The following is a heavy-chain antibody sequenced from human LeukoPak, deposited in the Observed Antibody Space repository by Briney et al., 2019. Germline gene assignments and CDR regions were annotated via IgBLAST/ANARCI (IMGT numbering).Heavy chain of an antibody. V-gene: IGHV3-30*04. D-gene: IGHD3-3*01. CDR1: GFTFSSYA. Sequence: GGSLRLSCAAPGFTFSSYAMHWVRQAPGKGLEWVAVISYDGSNKYYADSVKGRFTISRDNSKNTLYLQMNSLRAEDTAVYYCARESVSTIFGGENFDYWGQGTLVTVSS. CDR2: ISYDGSNK. J-gene: IGHJ4*02. CDR3: ARESVSTIFGGENFDY.